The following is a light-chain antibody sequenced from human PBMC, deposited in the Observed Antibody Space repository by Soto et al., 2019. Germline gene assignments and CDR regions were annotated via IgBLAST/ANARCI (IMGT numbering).Light chain of an antibody. J-gene: IGLJ1*01. CDR2: EVS. V-gene: IGLV2-8*01. CDR3: SSYAVTNIFV. CDR1: SSDVGGYNY. Sequence: QSVLTQPHSASGSPGQSGTISCTGTSSDVGGYNYVSWYQQHPGKAPKVIIYEVSKRPSGVPDRFSGSKSGSTASLTVSGLQAEDEADYYCSSYAVTNIFVFGTGTKVTVL.